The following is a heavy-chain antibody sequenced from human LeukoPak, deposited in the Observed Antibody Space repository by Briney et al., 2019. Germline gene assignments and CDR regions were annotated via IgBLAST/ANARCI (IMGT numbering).Heavy chain of an antibody. CDR2: IYTGGTT. D-gene: IGHD2-15*01. Sequence: PGGSLRLSCAGSGFSVSSNYMNWVRQAPGKGLEWVSAIYTGGTTYYADSVKGRFTISRDNSKNTLYLEMNSLRAEDTAVHYCATDKLGSGYASDFDYWGQGTLVTVSS. CDR1: GFSVSSNY. CDR3: ATDKLGSGYASDFDY. J-gene: IGHJ4*02. V-gene: IGHV3-66*02.